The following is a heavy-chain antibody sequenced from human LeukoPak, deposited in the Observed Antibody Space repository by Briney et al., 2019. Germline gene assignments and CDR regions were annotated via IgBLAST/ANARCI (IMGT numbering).Heavy chain of an antibody. V-gene: IGHV3-21*01. CDR2: ISSSSYI. J-gene: IGHJ4*02. CDR3: ARGGLRFEYDY. CDR1: GFTFSSYS. Sequence: GGSLRHSCAASGFTFSSYSMNWVRQAPGKGLEWVSSISSSSYIYYADSVKGRFTISRDNAKNSLYLQMNSLRAEDTAVYYCARGGLRFEYDYWGQGTLVTVSS. D-gene: IGHD3-3*01.